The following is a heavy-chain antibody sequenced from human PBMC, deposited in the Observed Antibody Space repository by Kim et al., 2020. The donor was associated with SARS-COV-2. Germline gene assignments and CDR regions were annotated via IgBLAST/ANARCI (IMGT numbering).Heavy chain of an antibody. CDR1: GFTFDDYA. J-gene: IGHJ4*02. CDR2: ISWNSGSI. Sequence: GGSLRLSCAASGFTFDDYAMHWVRQAPGKGLEWVSGISWNSGSIGYADSVKGRFTISRDNAKNSLYLQMNSLRAEDTALYYCAKDMGYSGSYPMEWGQGTLVTVSS. V-gene: IGHV3-9*01. CDR3: AKDMGYSGSYPME. D-gene: IGHD3-10*01.